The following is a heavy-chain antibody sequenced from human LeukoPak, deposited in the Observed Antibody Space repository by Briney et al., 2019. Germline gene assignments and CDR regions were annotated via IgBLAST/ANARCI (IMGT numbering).Heavy chain of an antibody. CDR3: ARTPHPVATRHLDY. D-gene: IGHD5-12*01. V-gene: IGHV3-30-3*01. CDR2: ISYDGSNK. CDR1: GFTFSSYA. J-gene: IGHJ4*02. Sequence: GGSLRLSCAASGFTFSSYAMHWVRQAPGKGLEWVAVISYDGSNKCYADSVKGRFTISRDNSKNTLYLQMNSLRAEDTAVYYCARTPHPVATRHLDYWGQGTLVTVSS.